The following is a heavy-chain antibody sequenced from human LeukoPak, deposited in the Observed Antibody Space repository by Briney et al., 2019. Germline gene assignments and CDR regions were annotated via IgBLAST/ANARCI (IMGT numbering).Heavy chain of an antibody. Sequence: GGSLRLSCAASGFTFSSYAMSWVRQAPGKGLEWVSAISGSGGSAYYADSVKGRFTISRDNSKNTLYLQMNSLRAEDTAVYYCAKGRYSSGWYRLDYWGQGTLVTVSS. CDR2: ISGSGGSA. CDR1: GFTFSSYA. V-gene: IGHV3-23*01. D-gene: IGHD6-19*01. CDR3: AKGRYSSGWYRLDY. J-gene: IGHJ4*02.